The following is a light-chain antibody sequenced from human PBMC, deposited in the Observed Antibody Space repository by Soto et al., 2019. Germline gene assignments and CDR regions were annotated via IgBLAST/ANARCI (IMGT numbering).Light chain of an antibody. V-gene: IGKV3-20*01. CDR2: GAS. CDR3: QQYGSSPQT. J-gene: IGKJ1*01. Sequence: EIVLTQSPGTLSLSPGERATLSCRASQSVSGSSLAWYQQKPGQAPRLLIYGASSRATGIPDRFSGSGSGTDFTLTISRLEPEDFAVYYGQQYGSSPQTFGQGTKLEI. CDR1: QSVSGSS.